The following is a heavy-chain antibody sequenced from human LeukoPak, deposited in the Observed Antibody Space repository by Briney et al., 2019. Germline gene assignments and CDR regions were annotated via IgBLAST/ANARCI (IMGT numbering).Heavy chain of an antibody. D-gene: IGHD3-22*01. Sequence: GGSLRLSCAASGFTFSSYGMHWVRQAPGKGLEWVAFIRYDGSNKYYADSVKGRFTISRDNSKNTLYLQMNSLRTEDTAVYYCARRAGDYSHPYDYWGQGTLVTVSS. V-gene: IGHV3-30*02. CDR2: IRYDGSNK. J-gene: IGHJ4*02. CDR3: ARRAGDYSHPYDY. CDR1: GFTFSSYG.